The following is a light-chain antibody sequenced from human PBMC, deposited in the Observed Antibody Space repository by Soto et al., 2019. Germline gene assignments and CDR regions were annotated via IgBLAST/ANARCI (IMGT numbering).Light chain of an antibody. V-gene: IGKV1-39*01. CDR2: GAS. CDR3: QQSAGIPS. Sequence: EIQMTQTPSSLSASVGDQITITCRASQNVDSYLNWYQQKPGKAPQLLIFGASSLYGGVPLRFSGSGSGTDFSLTINSLQPEDSATYYCQQSAGIPSFGQGTRLEIK. J-gene: IGKJ5*01. CDR1: QNVDSY.